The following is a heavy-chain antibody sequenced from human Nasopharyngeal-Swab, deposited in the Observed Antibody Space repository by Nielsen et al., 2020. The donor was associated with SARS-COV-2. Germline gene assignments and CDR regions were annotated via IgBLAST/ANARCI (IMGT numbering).Heavy chain of an antibody. CDR3: ARRGYGGSGSYYFYYYMDV. V-gene: IGHV5-51*01. D-gene: IGHD4-23*01. Sequence: KVSCKGSGYNFTTYWIGWVRQMPGKGPEWMGIIYPGDSDTRYSPSFQGQVTISADKSISTAYLQWSSLKASDTAMYYCARRGYGGSGSYYFYYYMDVWGKGTTVTVSS. J-gene: IGHJ6*03. CDR1: GYNFTTYW. CDR2: IYPGDSDT.